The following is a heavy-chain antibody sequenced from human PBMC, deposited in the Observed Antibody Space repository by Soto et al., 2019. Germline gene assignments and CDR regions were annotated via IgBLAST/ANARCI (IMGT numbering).Heavy chain of an antibody. CDR3: VRDRPHAWFDP. J-gene: IGHJ5*02. CDR1: GYTFTTYY. CDR2: LNPNGGFA. Sequence: ASVKVSCKASGYTFTTYYMQWVRQAPGQGLEWMGILNPNGGFATYAQKFQGRVTMTRDTSTSTVYMEIRSLRSDDTAFYYCVRDRPHAWFDPWGQGTLVTVSS. V-gene: IGHV1-46*01.